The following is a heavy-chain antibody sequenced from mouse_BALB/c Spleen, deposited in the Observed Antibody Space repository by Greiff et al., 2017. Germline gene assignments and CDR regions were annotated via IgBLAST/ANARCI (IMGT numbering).Heavy chain of an antibody. Sequence: VQLQQSGAELMKPGASVKISCKATGYTFSSYWIEWVKQRPGHGLEWIGEILPGSGSTNYNEKFKGKATFTADTSSNTAYMQLSSLTSEDSAVYYCARGGSSYLYAMDYWGQGTSVTVSS. CDR3: ARGGSSYLYAMDY. V-gene: IGHV1-9*01. CDR1: GYTFSSYW. J-gene: IGHJ4*01. D-gene: IGHD1-1*01. CDR2: ILPGSGST.